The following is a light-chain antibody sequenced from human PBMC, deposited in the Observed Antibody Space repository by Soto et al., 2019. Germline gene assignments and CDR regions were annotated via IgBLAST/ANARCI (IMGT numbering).Light chain of an antibody. Sequence: EIVLTQSPGTLSLSPVERATLSGMASQSISRSLAWYQQKPGQAPRLLISDASTRATGIPARFSGSGSGTEFTLTISSLQSEDFALYYCHQYNSWPPGTFGQGTKVDIK. J-gene: IGKJ2*01. V-gene: IGKV3-15*01. CDR2: DAS. CDR3: HQYNSWPPGT. CDR1: QSISRS.